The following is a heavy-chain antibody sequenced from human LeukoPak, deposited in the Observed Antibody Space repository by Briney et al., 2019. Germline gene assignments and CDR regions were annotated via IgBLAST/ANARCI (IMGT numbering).Heavy chain of an antibody. CDR2: ISYDGSNK. CDR3: ARAPHSSGWYDDWFDP. V-gene: IGHV3-30*04. CDR1: GFTFSSYA. J-gene: IGHJ5*02. Sequence: GGSLRLSCAASGFTFSSYAMSWVRQAPGKGLEWVAVISYDGSNKYYADSVKGRFTISRDNSKNTLYLQMNSLRAEDTAVYYCARAPHSSGWYDDWFDPWGQGTLVTVSS. D-gene: IGHD6-19*01.